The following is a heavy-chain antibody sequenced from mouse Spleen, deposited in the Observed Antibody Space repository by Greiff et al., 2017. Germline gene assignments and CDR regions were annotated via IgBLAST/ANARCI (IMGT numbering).Heavy chain of an antibody. CDR1: GFTFSDYG. J-gene: IGHJ2*01. D-gene: IGHD1-1*01. CDR3: ARDFDYYGSSYGY. V-gene: IGHV5-17*01. Sequence: EVQVVESGGGLVKPGGSLKLSCAASGFTFSDYGMHWVRQAPEKGLEWVAYISSGSSTIYYADTVKGRFTISRDNAKNTLFLQMTSLRSEDTAMYYCARDFDYYGSSYGYWGQGTTLTVSS. CDR2: ISSGSSTI.